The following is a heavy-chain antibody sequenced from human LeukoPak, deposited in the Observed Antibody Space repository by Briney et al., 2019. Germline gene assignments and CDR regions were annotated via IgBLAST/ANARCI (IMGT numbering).Heavy chain of an antibody. J-gene: IGHJ5*02. D-gene: IGHD2-15*01. V-gene: IGHV1-18*01. CDR1: GYSFTSYG. Sequence: ASVKVSCKASGYSFTSYGFNWVRQAPGQGLEWMGWMSAYNGKTNYAHSLQGRVTVTADTSTSTAYMELSSLRSEDTAVYYCARGRGGSYCSGGSCYSSSWFDPWGQGTLVTVSS. CDR2: MSAYNGKT. CDR3: ARGRGGSYCSGGSCYSSSWFDP.